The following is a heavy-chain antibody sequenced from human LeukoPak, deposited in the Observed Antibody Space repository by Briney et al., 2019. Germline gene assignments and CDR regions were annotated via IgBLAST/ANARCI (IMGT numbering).Heavy chain of an antibody. CDR3: ARTDGIAAAGTFYYYYGMDV. CDR1: GGSFSGYY. Sequence: SETLSLTCAVYGGSFSGYYWSWIRQPPGKGLEWIGEINRSGSTNYNPSLKSRVTISVDTSKNQFSLKLSSVTAADTAVYYCARTDGIAAAGTFYYYYGMDVWGQGTTVTVSS. D-gene: IGHD6-13*01. V-gene: IGHV4-34*01. J-gene: IGHJ6*02. CDR2: INRSGST.